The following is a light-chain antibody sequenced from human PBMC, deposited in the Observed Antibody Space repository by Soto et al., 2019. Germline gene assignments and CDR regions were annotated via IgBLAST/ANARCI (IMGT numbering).Light chain of an antibody. CDR2: SAS. Sequence: DLQLTQSPSSLSASVGDRVTITCRVSQGISCYLNCYRPKPGKVPKLLIYSASNLQSGVPSRYSGSGSVTDFTLTISSLQTEDVATYYGQRTYNSPPDTFGGGTKVDIK. CDR1: QGISCY. CDR3: QRTYNSPPDT. J-gene: IGKJ4*01. V-gene: IGKV1-27*01.